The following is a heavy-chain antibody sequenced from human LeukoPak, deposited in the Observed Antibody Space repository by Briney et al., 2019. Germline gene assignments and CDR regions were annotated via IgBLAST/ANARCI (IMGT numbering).Heavy chain of an antibody. CDR3: ASIQMATIKCYYYGMDV. D-gene: IGHD5-24*01. Sequence: GGSLRLSCAASGFTFSSYSMNWVRQAPGKGLEWVSYISSSSSTIYYADSVKGRFTISRDNAKNSLYLQMNSLRAEDTAVYYCASIQMATIKCYYYGMDVWGQGTTVTVSS. V-gene: IGHV3-48*04. CDR1: GFTFSSYS. CDR2: ISSSSSTI. J-gene: IGHJ6*02.